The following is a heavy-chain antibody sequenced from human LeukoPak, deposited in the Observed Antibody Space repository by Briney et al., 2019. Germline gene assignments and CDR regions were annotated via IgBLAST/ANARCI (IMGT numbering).Heavy chain of an antibody. CDR3: ARTLPAAGRSYYYGMDV. CDR1: GYTFTSYY. J-gene: IGHJ6*02. D-gene: IGHD2-2*01. CDR2: INPSGGST. Sequence: ASVTVSCTASGYTFTSYYMHWVRQAPGQGLEWMGIINPSGGSTSYAQKFQGRVTMTRDTSTSTVYMELSSLRSEDTAVYYCARTLPAAGRSYYYGMDVWGQGTTVTVSS. V-gene: IGHV1-46*01.